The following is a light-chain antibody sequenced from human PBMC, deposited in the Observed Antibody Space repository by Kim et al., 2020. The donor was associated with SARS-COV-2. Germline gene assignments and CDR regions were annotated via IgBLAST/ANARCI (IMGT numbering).Light chain of an antibody. CDR3: QVWDSSSDHWV. V-gene: IGLV3-21*04. CDR1: NIGSKS. Sequence: PGKTARLTCGGNNIGSKSVPWYQRKPGQAPVLVIYYDSDRPSGIPERFSGSNSGNTATLTISRVEAGDEADYYCQVWDSSSDHWVFGGGTQLTVL. CDR2: YDS. J-gene: IGLJ3*02.